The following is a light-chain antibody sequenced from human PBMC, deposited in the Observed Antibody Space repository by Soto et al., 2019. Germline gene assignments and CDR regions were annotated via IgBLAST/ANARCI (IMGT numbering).Light chain of an antibody. CDR3: QRYSSPRT. Sequence: EIFMTQSPATLSVFPGERVISSCRASQSVGSTLAWYQQKPGQAPRLLIRGASTRATGVPARFSGSGSGTEFTITISSLQSEDFAVYYCQRYSSPRTFGGGTTLEIK. V-gene: IGKV3-15*01. CDR1: QSVGST. CDR2: GAS. J-gene: IGKJ4*02.